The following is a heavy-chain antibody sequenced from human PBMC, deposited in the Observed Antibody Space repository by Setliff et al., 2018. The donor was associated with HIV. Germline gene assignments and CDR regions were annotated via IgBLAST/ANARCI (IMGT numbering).Heavy chain of an antibody. J-gene: IGHJ3*02. D-gene: IGHD3-16*01. CDR3: ARDRGNTKVAFDI. V-gene: IGHV3-11*05. CDR2: ISSSGTYT. Sequence: PGGSLRLSCAASEFTFSDYYMSWIRQAPGKGLEWVSYISSSGTYTNYTASVRGRFPISRDNAKNSLYLQMNGLRAEDTALYYCARDRGNTKVAFDIWGQGTMVTVSS. CDR1: EFTFSDYY.